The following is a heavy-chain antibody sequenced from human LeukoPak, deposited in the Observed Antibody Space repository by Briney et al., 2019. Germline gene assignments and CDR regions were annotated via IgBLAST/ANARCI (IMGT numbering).Heavy chain of an antibody. D-gene: IGHD6-13*01. V-gene: IGHV3-21*04. CDR2: ISSSGDYI. Sequence: IPGGSLRLSCAASGFPFSDYSMNWVRQAPGKGLEWVSSISSSGDYIYSADSVKGRFTISRDNSKNTLFLQMNSLRAEDTAVYYCESTAAGTFFDYWGQGTLATVSS. CDR1: GFPFSDYS. J-gene: IGHJ4*02. CDR3: ESTAAGTFFDY.